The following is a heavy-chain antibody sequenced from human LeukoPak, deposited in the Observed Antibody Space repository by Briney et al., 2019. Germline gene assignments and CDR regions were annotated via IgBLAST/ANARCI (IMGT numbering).Heavy chain of an antibody. V-gene: IGHV4-4*02. CDR2: IHHSGST. D-gene: IGHD3-10*01. CDR3: ARGYYYGSRSDY. CDR1: GGSISSGWW. Sequence: SGTLSLTCAVSGGSISSGWWWSWVRQPPGKGLEWIGEIHHSGSTNYNPSLKSRVTISVDTSKNQFSLKLSSVTAADTAVYYCARGYYYGSRSDYWGQGTLVTVSS. J-gene: IGHJ4*02.